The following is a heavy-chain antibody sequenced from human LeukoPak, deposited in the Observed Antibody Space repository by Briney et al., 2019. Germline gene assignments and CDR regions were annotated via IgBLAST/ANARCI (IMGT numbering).Heavy chain of an antibody. Sequence: GGSLRLSCAASGFTFSGSALHWVRQASGKGLEWVGRIRSKANNYATTYAASVKGRFTISRDDSKNTAYLQMHSLKTEDTAVYYCAKESWGYSYGRGVYWGQGTLVTVSS. D-gene: IGHD5-18*01. CDR1: GFTFSGSA. CDR2: IRSKANNYAT. CDR3: AKESWGYSYGRGVY. V-gene: IGHV3-73*01. J-gene: IGHJ4*02.